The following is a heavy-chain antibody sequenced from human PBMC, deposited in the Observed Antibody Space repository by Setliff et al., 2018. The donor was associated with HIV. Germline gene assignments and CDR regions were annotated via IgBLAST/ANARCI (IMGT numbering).Heavy chain of an antibody. D-gene: IGHD3-22*01. CDR2: IYHSGST. Sequence: SETLSLTCAVSGGSISSSNWWSWVRQPPGKGLEWVGEIYHSGSTNYNPSLRSRVTISLHKSKNQFSLKLNSVTAADTAVYYCARRKYYYDGSDYSGWFDPWGKGTTVTVSS. J-gene: IGHJ5*02. CDR1: GGSISSSNW. CDR3: ARRKYYYDGSDYSGWFDP. V-gene: IGHV4-4*02.